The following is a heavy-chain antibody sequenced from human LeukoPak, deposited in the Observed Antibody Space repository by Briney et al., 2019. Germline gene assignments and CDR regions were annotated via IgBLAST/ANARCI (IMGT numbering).Heavy chain of an antibody. D-gene: IGHD3-3*01. J-gene: IGHJ5*02. CDR2: IYYSGGT. CDR3: AREGDYDFWSGYQNWFDP. V-gene: IGHV4-59*01. CDR1: GGSISSYY. Sequence: SETLSLTCTVSGGSISSYYWSWIRQPPGKGLEWIGYIYYSGGTNYNPSLKSRVTISVDTSKNQFSLKLSSVTAADTAVYYCAREGDYDFWSGYQNWFDPWGQGTLVTVSS.